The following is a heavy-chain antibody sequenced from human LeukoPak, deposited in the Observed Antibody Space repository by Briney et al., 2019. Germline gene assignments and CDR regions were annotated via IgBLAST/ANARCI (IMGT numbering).Heavy chain of an antibody. CDR3: ARSDGGSGYSQGDY. D-gene: IGHD3-22*01. CDR2: INPSGGST. J-gene: IGHJ4*02. CDR1: GYTFTSYY. Sequence: ASVKVSCKASGYTFTSYYMHWVRQAPGQGLEWMGIINPSGGSTSYAQKFQGRVTITADESTSTAYMELSSLRSEDTAVYYCARSDGGSGYSQGDYWGQGTLVTVSS. V-gene: IGHV1-46*01.